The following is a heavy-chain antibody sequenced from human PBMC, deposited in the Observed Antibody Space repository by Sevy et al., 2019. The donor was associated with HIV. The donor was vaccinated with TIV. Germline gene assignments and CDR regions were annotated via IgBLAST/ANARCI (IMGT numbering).Heavy chain of an antibody. Sequence: GWSLRLSCAASGFTFSNVWMSWVRQAPGKGLEWISSIKSKTDGGTTDYAAPVKGRFTISRDDSKTTLYLQMNSLKIEDIAVYYCTTGGSLFQHWGQGTLVTVSS. CDR3: TTGGSLFQH. D-gene: IGHD3-16*01. J-gene: IGHJ1*01. CDR2: IKSKTDGGTT. CDR1: GFTFSNVW. V-gene: IGHV3-15*01.